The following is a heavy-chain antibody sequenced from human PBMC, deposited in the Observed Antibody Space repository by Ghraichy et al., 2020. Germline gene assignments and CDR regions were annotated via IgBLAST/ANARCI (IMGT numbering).Heavy chain of an antibody. Sequence: ASVKVSCKASGYTFTSYYMHWVRQAPGQGLEWMGIINPSGGSTSYAQKFQGRVTMTRDTSTSTVYMELSSLRSEDTAVYYCARNPRRREEWEPLTDHNWFDPWGQGTLVTVSS. D-gene: IGHD1-26*01. V-gene: IGHV1-46*01. CDR1: GYTFTSYY. J-gene: IGHJ5*02. CDR3: ARNPRRREEWEPLTDHNWFDP. CDR2: INPSGGST.